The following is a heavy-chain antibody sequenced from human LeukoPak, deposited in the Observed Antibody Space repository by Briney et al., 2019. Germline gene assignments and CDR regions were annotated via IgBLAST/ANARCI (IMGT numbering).Heavy chain of an antibody. D-gene: IGHD1-7*01. CDR2: IYHSGST. V-gene: IGHV4-4*02. Sequence: PSGTLSLTCAVSGGSISSSNWGSWVRQPPGKGLEWIGEIYHSGSTNYNPSLKSRVTISVDTSKNQFSLKLSSVTAADTAVYYCARDNWNYGSSMDVWGQGTTVTVSS. J-gene: IGHJ6*02. CDR3: ARDNWNYGSSMDV. CDR1: GGSISSSNW.